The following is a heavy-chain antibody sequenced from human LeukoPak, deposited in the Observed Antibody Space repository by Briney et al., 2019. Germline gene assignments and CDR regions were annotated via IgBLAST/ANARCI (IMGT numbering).Heavy chain of an antibody. Sequence: GGSLRLSCAASGFIFSSYWMHWVRQAPGKGLVWVSRINSDGSSTSYADSVKGRFTISRDNAKNTLYLQMNSLRAEDTAVYYCASVCSGTSCHFDYWGQGTLVTVSS. CDR1: GFIFSSYW. V-gene: IGHV3-74*01. CDR3: ASVCSGTSCHFDY. D-gene: IGHD2-2*01. J-gene: IGHJ4*02. CDR2: INSDGSST.